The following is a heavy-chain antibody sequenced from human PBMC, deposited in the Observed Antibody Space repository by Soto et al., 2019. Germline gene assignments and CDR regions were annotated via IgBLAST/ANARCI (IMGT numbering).Heavy chain of an antibody. D-gene: IGHD2-2*01. V-gene: IGHV3-74*01. CDR3: ASPVVPAAMGGPYFYGIDV. Sequence: EVQLVESGGGLVQPGGSLRLSCAASGFTFSGHWMHWVRQAPGKGLVWVSRINGDGSSTNYADFVKGRFTISRDNAESTLYLQMNSLRAEDTAVYYCASPVVPAAMGGPYFYGIDVWGQGTTGTVSS. CDR1: GFTFSGHW. CDR2: INGDGSST. J-gene: IGHJ6*02.